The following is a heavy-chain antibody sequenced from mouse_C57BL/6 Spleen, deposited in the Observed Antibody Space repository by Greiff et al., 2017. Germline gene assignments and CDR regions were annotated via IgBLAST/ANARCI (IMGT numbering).Heavy chain of an antibody. Sequence: QVHVKQPGTELVKPGASVKLSCKASGYTFTSYWMHWVKQRPGQGLEWIGNINPSNGGTNYNEKFKSKATLTVDKSSGTAYMQLSSLTSEDSAVYYCATLYYYGSSYAMDYWGQGTSVTVSS. J-gene: IGHJ4*01. CDR3: ATLYYYGSSYAMDY. D-gene: IGHD1-1*01. CDR1: GYTFTSYW. V-gene: IGHV1-53*01. CDR2: INPSNGGT.